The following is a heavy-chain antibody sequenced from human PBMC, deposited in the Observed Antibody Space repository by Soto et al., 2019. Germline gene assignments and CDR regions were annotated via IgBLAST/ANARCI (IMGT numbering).Heavy chain of an antibody. CDR2: ISYDGSNK. V-gene: IGHV3-30*18. CDR3: AKQGYDFWSGYLPDYYYYYCGMDV. D-gene: IGHD3-3*01. J-gene: IGHJ6*02. CDR1: GFTFSSYA. Sequence: GGSLRLSCAASGFTFSSYAMHWVRQAPGKGLEWVAVISYDGSNKYYADSVKGRFTISRDNSKNTLYLQMNSLRAEDTAVYYCAKQGYDFWSGYLPDYYYYYCGMDVWGQGTTVTVSS.